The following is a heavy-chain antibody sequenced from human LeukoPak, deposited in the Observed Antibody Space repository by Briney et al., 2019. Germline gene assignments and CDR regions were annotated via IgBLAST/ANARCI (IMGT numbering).Heavy chain of an antibody. Sequence: PSETLSLTCAVYGGPFSGYYWSWIRQPPGKGLEWIGEINHSGSTNYNPSLKSRVTISVDTSKNQFSLKLSSVTAADTAVYYCARGSNYDILTGYLPFDYWGQGTLVTVSS. CDR2: INHSGST. CDR3: ARGSNYDILTGYLPFDY. J-gene: IGHJ4*02. D-gene: IGHD3-9*01. V-gene: IGHV4-34*01. CDR1: GGPFSGYY.